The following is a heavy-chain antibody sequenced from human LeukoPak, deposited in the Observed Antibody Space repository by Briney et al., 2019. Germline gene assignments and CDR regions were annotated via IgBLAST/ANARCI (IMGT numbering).Heavy chain of an antibody. D-gene: IGHD6-13*01. J-gene: IGHJ4*02. V-gene: IGHV3-21*01. CDR1: GFTFSSYT. CDR3: ARDPSHSTVDY. CDR2: ISSSSSYI. Sequence: GGSLRLSCAASGFTFSSYTMSWVRQAPGKGLEWVSFISSSSSYIYYADSVKGRFTISRDNAKNSLYLQMNSLRAEDTAVHYCARDPSHSTVDYWGQGTLVTVSS.